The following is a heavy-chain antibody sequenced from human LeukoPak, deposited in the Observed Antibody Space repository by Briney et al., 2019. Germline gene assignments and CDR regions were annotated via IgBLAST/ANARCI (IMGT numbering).Heavy chain of an antibody. J-gene: IGHJ3*02. V-gene: IGHV3-20*04. D-gene: IGHD4-17*01. CDR3: ARSTTVTTGPHAFDI. Sequence: GGSLRLSCAASGFTFDDYGMSWVRQAPGKGLEWVSGINWNGGSTSYADSVKGRFTISRDNAKNSLYLQMNSLRAEDTALYYCARSTTVTTGPHAFDIWGQGTMVTVSS. CDR2: INWNGGST. CDR1: GFTFDDYG.